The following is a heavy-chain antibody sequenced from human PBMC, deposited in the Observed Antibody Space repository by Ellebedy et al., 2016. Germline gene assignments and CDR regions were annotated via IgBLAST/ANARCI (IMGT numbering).Heavy chain of an antibody. V-gene: IGHV3-23*01. Sequence: GESLKISXAASGFTFSSYAMSWVRQAPGKGLEWVSAISGSGGSTYYADSVKGRFTISRDNSKNTLYLQMNSLRAEDTAVYYCAKDSASYGYNWFDPWGQGTLVTVSS. CDR3: AKDSASYGYNWFDP. J-gene: IGHJ5*02. CDR1: GFTFSSYA. D-gene: IGHD5-18*01. CDR2: ISGSGGST.